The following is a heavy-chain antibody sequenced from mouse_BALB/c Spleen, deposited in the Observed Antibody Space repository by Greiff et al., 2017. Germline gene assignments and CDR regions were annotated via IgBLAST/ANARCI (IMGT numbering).Heavy chain of an antibody. CDR1: GFTFSDYY. Sequence: EVKVVESGGGLVKPGGSLKLSCAASGFTFSDYYMYWVRQTPEKRLEWVATISDGGSYTYYPDSVKGRFTISRDNAKNNLYLQMSSLKSEDTAMYYCARDGEAWFAYWGQGTLVTVSA. V-gene: IGHV5-4*02. CDR3: ARDGEAWFAY. CDR2: ISDGGSYT. J-gene: IGHJ3*01. D-gene: IGHD2-13*01.